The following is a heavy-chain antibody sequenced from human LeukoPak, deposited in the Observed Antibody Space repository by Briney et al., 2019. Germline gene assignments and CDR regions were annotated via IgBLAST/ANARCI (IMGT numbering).Heavy chain of an antibody. CDR1: GFTVSNNY. V-gene: IGHV3-23*01. D-gene: IGHD4-11*01. J-gene: IGHJ4*02. CDR2: TVGGGDGT. Sequence: GGSLRLSCVVSGFTVSNNYMSWVRQAPGKGLEWVAVTVGGGDGTYYADSVKGRFTISRDNSNNTLYLQMNSLRAEDTAVYYCAKLTTSWGQGTLVTVSS. CDR3: AKLTTS.